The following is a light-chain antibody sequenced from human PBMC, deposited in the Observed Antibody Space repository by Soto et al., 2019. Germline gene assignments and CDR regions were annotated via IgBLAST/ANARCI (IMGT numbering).Light chain of an antibody. CDR3: QQSYSSPRT. CDR2: AAS. V-gene: IGKV1-39*01. J-gene: IGKJ1*01. CDR1: QNISSY. Sequence: DKQMTKSPSSLSATIGDRVTITCRASQNISSYLNFYQQKPGKAPKFLIYAASSLQSAVPSRFSGGGSGTDFTLTIISLQPEDFATYYCQQSYSSPRTFGQVSNVDI.